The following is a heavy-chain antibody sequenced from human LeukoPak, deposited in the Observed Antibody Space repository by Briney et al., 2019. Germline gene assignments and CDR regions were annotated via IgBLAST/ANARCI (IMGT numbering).Heavy chain of an antibody. CDR1: GFTFSSYW. CDR3: ARVPWWELRYAFDI. D-gene: IGHD1-26*01. CDR2: INSDGSST. J-gene: IGHJ3*02. Sequence: PGGSLRLSCAASGFTFSSYWMHWVRQAPGKGLVWVSRINSDGSSTSYADSVKGRFTISRDNAKNTLYLQMNSLRAEDTAVYYCARVPWWELRYAFDIWGQGTMVTASS. V-gene: IGHV3-74*01.